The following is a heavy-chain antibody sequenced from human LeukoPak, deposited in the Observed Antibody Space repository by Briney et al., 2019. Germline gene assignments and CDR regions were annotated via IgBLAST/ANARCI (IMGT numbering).Heavy chain of an antibody. CDR3: ARSPRRGQPRPRYYYGIDV. J-gene: IGHJ6*02. CDR1: GGSFSGYY. Sequence: SETLSLTCAVYGGSFSGYYWSWIRQPPGKGLEWIGEINHIGSTNYHPSLKSRVTISVDTSKNQFSLKLSSVTAADTAVYYCARSPRRGQPRPRYYYGIDVWGQGTTVTVSS. CDR2: INHIGST. D-gene: IGHD3-16*01. V-gene: IGHV4-34*01.